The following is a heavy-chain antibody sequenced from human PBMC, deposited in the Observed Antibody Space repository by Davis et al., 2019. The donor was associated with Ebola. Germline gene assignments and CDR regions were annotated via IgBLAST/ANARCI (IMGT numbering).Heavy chain of an antibody. CDR3: AKDIHSSGWYRLGYYYYGMDV. CDR2: ISSSSSYI. J-gene: IGHJ6*02. CDR1: GFTFSSYS. D-gene: IGHD6-19*01. V-gene: IGHV3-21*04. Sequence: GESLKISCAASGFTFSSYSMNWVRQAPGKGLEWVSSISSSSSYIYYADSVKGRFTISRDNAKNSLYLQMNSLRTEDTALYYCAKDIHSSGWYRLGYYYYGMDVWGQGTTVTVSS.